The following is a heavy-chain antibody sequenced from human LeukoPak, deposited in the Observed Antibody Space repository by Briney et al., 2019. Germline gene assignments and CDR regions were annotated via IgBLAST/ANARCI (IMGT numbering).Heavy chain of an antibody. J-gene: IGHJ4*02. V-gene: IGHV4-39*07. CDR1: GGSISSSSYY. CDR2: IYYSGST. D-gene: IGHD6-6*01. Sequence: PSETLSLACTVSGGSISSSSYYWGWIRQPPGKGLEWIGSIYYSGSTYYNPSLKSRVTISVDTSKNQFSLNLTSVTAADTAVYYCARAMSIAARLQTIFDYWGQGTLVTVSS. CDR3: ARAMSIAARLQTIFDY.